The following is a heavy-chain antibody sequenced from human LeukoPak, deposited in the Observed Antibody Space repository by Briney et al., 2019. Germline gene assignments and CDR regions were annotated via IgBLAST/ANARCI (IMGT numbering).Heavy chain of an antibody. J-gene: IGHJ4*02. CDR3: ASRTLIVGSFDY. D-gene: IGHD3-22*01. V-gene: IGHV4-59*01. Sequence: PSETLSLTCTVSGGSISSYYWSWIRQPPGKGLEWIGYIYYSGSTNYNPSLKSRVTISVDTYKNQFSLKLSSVTAADTAVYYCASRTLIVGSFDYWGQGTLVTVSS. CDR1: GGSISSYY. CDR2: IYYSGST.